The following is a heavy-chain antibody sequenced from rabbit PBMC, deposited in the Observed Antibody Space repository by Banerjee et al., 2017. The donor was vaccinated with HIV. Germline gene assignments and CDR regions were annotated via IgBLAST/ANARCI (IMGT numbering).Heavy chain of an antibody. CDR2: IYTSSRST. D-gene: IGHD6-1*01. J-gene: IGHJ4*01. CDR1: GFDLSSSYY. Sequence: QEQLEESGGGLVKPEGSLTLTCKASGFDLSSSYYMCWVRQAPGKGLEWIGCIYTSSRSTWYASWAKGRFTISKTSSTTVTLQMTSLTAADTATYFCARGDYTGGVAGYAYGSIFKLWGPGTLVTVS. V-gene: IGHV1S45*01. CDR3: ARGDYTGGVAGYAYGSIFKL.